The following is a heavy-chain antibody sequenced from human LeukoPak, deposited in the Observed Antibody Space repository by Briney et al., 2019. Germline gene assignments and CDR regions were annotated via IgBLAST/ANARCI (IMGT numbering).Heavy chain of an antibody. CDR3: ARLTADGRLYFVD. Sequence: PGGSLRLSCAASGFTVNSNYLSWVRQAPGKGLEWVSTIYNTGNTYYAHSVKGRFSISRDNSKNTLFLQMNSLRAEDTAVYYCARLTADGRLYFVDWGPGTLVTVSS. CDR1: GFTVNSNY. V-gene: IGHV3-53*01. J-gene: IGHJ4*02. CDR2: IYNTGNT. D-gene: IGHD6-13*01.